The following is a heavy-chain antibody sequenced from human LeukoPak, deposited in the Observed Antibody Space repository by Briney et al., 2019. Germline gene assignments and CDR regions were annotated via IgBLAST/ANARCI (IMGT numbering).Heavy chain of an antibody. CDR2: IYSAGPT. Sequence: GGSLRLSCAASGFSVSSSYMSWVRQAPGKGLEGVSVIYSAGPTHYADSVKGRFTISRDKSENTMHLQMNSLRAEDTAIYYCERASLVSHALDYWGQETLVTVSS. CDR3: ERASLVSHALDY. D-gene: IGHD3-16*02. CDR1: GFSVSSSY. V-gene: IGHV3-53*01. J-gene: IGHJ4*02.